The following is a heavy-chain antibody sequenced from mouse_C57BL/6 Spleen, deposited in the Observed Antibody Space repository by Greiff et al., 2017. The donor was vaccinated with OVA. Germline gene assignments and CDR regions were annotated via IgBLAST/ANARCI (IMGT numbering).Heavy chain of an antibody. CDR1: GYTFTDYY. V-gene: IGHV1-26*01. J-gene: IGHJ1*03. D-gene: IGHD1-1*01. Sequence: EVQLQQSGPELVKPGASVKISCKASGYTFTDYYMNWVKQSHGKSLEWIGDINPNNGGTSYNQKFKGKATLTVDKSSSTAYMELRSLTSEDSAVYYYARSDYDSSYWYFDVWGTGTTVTVSS. CDR2: INPNNGGT. CDR3: ARSDYDSSYWYFDV.